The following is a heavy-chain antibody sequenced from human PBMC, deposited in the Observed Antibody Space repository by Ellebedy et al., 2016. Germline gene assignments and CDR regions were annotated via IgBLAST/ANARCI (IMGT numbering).Heavy chain of an antibody. D-gene: IGHD5-18*01. J-gene: IGHJ5*02. V-gene: IGHV1-69*13. CDR1: GGTFSSYA. CDR3: ARDGGWMQTNNWFDP. Sequence: SVKVSXXASGGTFSSYAISWVRQAPGQGLEWMGGIIPIFGTANYAQKFQGRVTITADESTSTAYMELSSLRSEDTAVYYCARDGGWMQTNNWFDPWGQGTLVTVSS. CDR2: IIPIFGTA.